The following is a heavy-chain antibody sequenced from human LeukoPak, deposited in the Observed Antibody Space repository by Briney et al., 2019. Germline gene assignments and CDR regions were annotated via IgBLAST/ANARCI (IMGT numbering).Heavy chain of an antibody. V-gene: IGHV1-2*02. CDR3: ARDMGRYSGYDYDY. Sequence: ASVKVSCKTSGYTFTDYYLHWVRQAPGQRLEWVGWIHPNTGATHHAQKFQGRLTMTRDTSISTVYMELTRLRSDDTAVYYCARDMGRYSGYDYDYWGQGTLVTATS. J-gene: IGHJ4*02. D-gene: IGHD5-12*01. CDR2: IHPNTGAT. CDR1: GYTFTDYY.